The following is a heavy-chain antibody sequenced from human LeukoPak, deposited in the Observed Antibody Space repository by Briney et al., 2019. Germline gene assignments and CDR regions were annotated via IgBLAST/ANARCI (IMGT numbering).Heavy chain of an antibody. J-gene: IGHJ4*02. CDR2: ISGSGGST. V-gene: IGHV3-23*01. D-gene: IGHD1-1*01. Sequence: GGSLRLSCAASGFTFSSYAMSWVRQAPGKGLEWVSAISGSGGSTYCADSVKGRFTISRDNSKDTLYLQMNSLRAEDTAVYSCAKDLTTGTLSFDYWGQGTLVTVSS. CDR1: GFTFSSYA. CDR3: AKDLTTGTLSFDY.